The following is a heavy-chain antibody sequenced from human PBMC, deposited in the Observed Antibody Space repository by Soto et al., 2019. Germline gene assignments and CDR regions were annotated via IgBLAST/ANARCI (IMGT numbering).Heavy chain of an antibody. CDR2: IHYSGSN. V-gene: IGHV4-31*03. CDR3: ARFVYGDYARVYFDY. Sequence: QVQLQESGPGLVKPSQTLSLTCTVSGGSIGSAGDYWSWIRQRPGKGLEWIGYIHYSGSNYYNPSLKSRITISIYTSNNQLSLKLRSVTAADTAVYYCARFVYGDYARVYFDYWGQGTLVTVSS. J-gene: IGHJ4*02. CDR1: GGSIGSAGDY. D-gene: IGHD4-17*01.